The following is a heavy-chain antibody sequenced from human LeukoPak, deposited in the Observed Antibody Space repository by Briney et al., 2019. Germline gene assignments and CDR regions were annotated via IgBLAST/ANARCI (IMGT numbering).Heavy chain of an antibody. V-gene: IGHV4-61*02. CDR2: IDTSGST. Sequence: SQTLSLTCTVSGGSISSGSYYWSWLRQPAGKGLEWIGRIDTSGSTNYNPSLKSRVTISVDTSKNQFSLKLSSVTAADTAVYYCARGSSGYDSSGYSNYYYYGMDVWGQGTTVTVSS. CDR3: ARGSSGYDSSGYSNYYYYGMDV. J-gene: IGHJ6*02. D-gene: IGHD3-22*01. CDR1: GGSISSGSYY.